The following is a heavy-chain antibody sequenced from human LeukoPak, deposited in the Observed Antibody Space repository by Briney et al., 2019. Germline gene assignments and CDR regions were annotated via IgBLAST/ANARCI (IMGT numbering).Heavy chain of an antibody. CDR2: IYYSGST. Sequence: SETLSLTCTVSGGSISSSSYYWGWIRQPPGTGLEWIGSIYYSGSTYYNPSLKSRVTMSVDTSKNQFSLKLSSVTAADTAVYYCARARYDSSGYYPLGYYYYGMDVWGQGTTVTVSS. V-gene: IGHV4-39*07. CDR1: GGSISSSSYY. J-gene: IGHJ6*02. D-gene: IGHD3-22*01. CDR3: ARARYDSSGYYPLGYYYYGMDV.